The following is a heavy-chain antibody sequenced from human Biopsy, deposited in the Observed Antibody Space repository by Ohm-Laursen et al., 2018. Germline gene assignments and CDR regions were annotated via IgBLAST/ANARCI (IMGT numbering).Heavy chain of an antibody. CDR1: GDSINSSY. J-gene: IGHJ4*02. CDR3: ARRGSGGRSFDY. Sequence: GTLSLTCTVSGDSINSSYWSWIRQPPGKGLEWIGFISNSGNTNYNPSLKSRVTISVDTSKNQISLKLDSVTVADTAVFYCARRGSGGRSFDYWGQGSLVTVSS. V-gene: IGHV4-59*08. D-gene: IGHD2-15*01. CDR2: ISNSGNT.